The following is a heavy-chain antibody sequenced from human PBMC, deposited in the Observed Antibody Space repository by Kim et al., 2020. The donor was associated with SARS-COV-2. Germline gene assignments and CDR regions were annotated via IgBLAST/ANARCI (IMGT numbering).Heavy chain of an antibody. CDR2: INHSGST. V-gene: IGHV4-34*01. CDR3: ARGHDTYGGFDY. CDR1: GGSFSGYY. J-gene: IGHJ4*02. Sequence: SETLSLTCAVYGGSFSGYYWSWIRQPPGKGLEWIGEINHSGSTNYNPSLKSRVTISVDTSKNQFSLKLSSVTAADTAVYYCARGHDTYGGFDYWGPGNLVTVSP. D-gene: IGHD4-17*01.